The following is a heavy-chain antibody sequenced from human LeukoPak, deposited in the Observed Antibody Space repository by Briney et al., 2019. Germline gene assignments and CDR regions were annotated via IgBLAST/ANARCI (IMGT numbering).Heavy chain of an antibody. D-gene: IGHD5-18*01. J-gene: IGHJ3*02. CDR2: IYYSGST. CDR1: GFTFSDYY. CDR3: ARSGYSYGADAFDI. V-gene: IGHV4-59*01. Sequence: GSLRLSCAASGFTFSDYYMSWIRQPPGKGLEWIGYIYYSGSTNYNPSLKSRVTISVDTSKNQFSLNLSSLTAADTAVYYCARSGYSYGADAFDIWGQGTMVTVSS.